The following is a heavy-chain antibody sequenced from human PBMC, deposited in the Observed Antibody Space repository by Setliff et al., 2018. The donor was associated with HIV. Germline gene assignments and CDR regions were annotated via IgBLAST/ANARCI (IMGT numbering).Heavy chain of an antibody. CDR2: IRQDESEK. Sequence: LRLSCAASGFTFSSYWMSWVRQAPGKGLEWVANIRQDESEKYYVDSVKGRFTISRDNAKNSLYLQMNSLRAEDTAVYYCVRGSRAGIAAVGWGYYFDYWGQGVLVTVSS. D-gene: IGHD6-13*01. V-gene: IGHV3-7*03. CDR3: VRGSRAGIAAVGWGYYFDY. J-gene: IGHJ4*02. CDR1: GFTFSSYW.